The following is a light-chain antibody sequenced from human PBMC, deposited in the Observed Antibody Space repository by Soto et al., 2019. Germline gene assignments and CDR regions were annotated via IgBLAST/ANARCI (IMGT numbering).Light chain of an antibody. V-gene: IGKV3-11*01. CDR3: QQRSNWWT. Sequence: EIVFTQSPATLSLSPGERATLSCRASQSVSSYLAWYQQKPGQAPRLLIYDASNRATGIPARFSGSGSGTDFTLTISSLEPEDFAVYSCQQRSNWWTFGQGTRLEIK. CDR2: DAS. J-gene: IGKJ5*01. CDR1: QSVSSY.